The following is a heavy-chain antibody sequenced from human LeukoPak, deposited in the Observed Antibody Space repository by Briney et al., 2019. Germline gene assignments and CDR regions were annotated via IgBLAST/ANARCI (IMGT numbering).Heavy chain of an antibody. D-gene: IGHD6-6*01. CDR3: VKRSMKCKSNYYYDF. CDR1: GFTFSSYA. V-gene: IGHV3-64D*06. J-gene: IGHJ4*02. CDR2: TDSSGGST. Sequence: GGSLSLSCSASGFTFSSYAMHWVRQAAGKELEYVSSTDSSGGSTYYAESVKGRFTISRDNSKNTLYLQMSSLRAEDTAVYYCVKRSMKCKSNYYYDFWGQGALVTVSS.